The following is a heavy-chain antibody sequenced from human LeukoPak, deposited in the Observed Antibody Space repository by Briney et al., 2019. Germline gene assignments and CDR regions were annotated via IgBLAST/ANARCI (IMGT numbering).Heavy chain of an antibody. J-gene: IGHJ4*02. CDR3: AKDQRITMIVVVTSFDY. V-gene: IGHV3-7*01. CDR1: GFTFSSYW. CDR2: IKQDGSEK. Sequence: GGSLRLSCAASGFTFSSYWMSWVRQAPGKGLEWVANIKQDGSEKYYADSVKGRFTISRDNSKNTLYLQMNSLRAEDTAVYYCAKDQRITMIVVVTSFDYWGQGTLVTVSS. D-gene: IGHD3-22*01.